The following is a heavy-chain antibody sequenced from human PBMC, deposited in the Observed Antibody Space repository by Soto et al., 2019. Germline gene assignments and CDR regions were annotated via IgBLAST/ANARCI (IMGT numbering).Heavy chain of an antibody. Sequence: QVQLVQSGAEEKKPGASVKVSCKASGYTFTSYAMHWVRQAPGQRLEWMGWINAGNGNTKNSQKVQGRVTITRDPSASTAYMELSSLRSEDTAVYYCARDLDTAMARVPLNYYYGMDVWGQGTTVTVSS. CDR1: GYTFTSYA. J-gene: IGHJ6*02. D-gene: IGHD5-18*01. CDR3: ARDLDTAMARVPLNYYYGMDV. V-gene: IGHV1-3*05. CDR2: INAGNGNT.